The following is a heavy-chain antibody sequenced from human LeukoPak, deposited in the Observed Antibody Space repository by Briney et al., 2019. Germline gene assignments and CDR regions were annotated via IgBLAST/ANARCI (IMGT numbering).Heavy chain of an antibody. J-gene: IGHJ5*02. D-gene: IGHD6-6*01. V-gene: IGHV4-39*01. Sequence: SETLSLTCTVSSGSISSNNCYWGWIRQPPGKGLEWIGSIYYNGNTYYNPSLKSRVTISVDTSKNQFSLKLSSVTAADTAVYYCARHTAPSIAETVGWFDPWGQGTLVTVSS. CDR1: SGSISSNNCY. CDR2: IYYNGNT. CDR3: ARHTAPSIAETVGWFDP.